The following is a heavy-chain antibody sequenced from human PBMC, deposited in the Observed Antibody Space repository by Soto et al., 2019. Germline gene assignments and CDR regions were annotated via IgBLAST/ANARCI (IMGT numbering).Heavy chain of an antibody. CDR3: ARGAPVFIHH. J-gene: IGHJ1*01. V-gene: IGHV4-30-2*01. CDR1: GGSISSGGYS. CDR2: IYHSGST. D-gene: IGHD3-10*01. Sequence: QLQLQESGSGLEKPSQTLSLTCAVSGGSISSGGYSWNWIRQPPGKGLEWIGYIYHSGSTYYNPSLKSRVTISVDWSKNQFSLKLSSVTAADTAVYYCARGAPVFIHHWGQGTLVTVSS.